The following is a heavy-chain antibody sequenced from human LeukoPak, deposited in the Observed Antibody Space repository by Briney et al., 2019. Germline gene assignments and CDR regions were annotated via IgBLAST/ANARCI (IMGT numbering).Heavy chain of an antibody. Sequence: ASVKVSCKASGYTFTSYYMHWVRQAPEQGLEWMGIINPSGGSTSYAQKFQGRVTMTRDTSTSTVYMELSSLRSEDTAVYYCARTSAVADFDYWGQGALVTVSS. CDR3: ARTSAVADFDY. V-gene: IGHV1-46*01. D-gene: IGHD4-23*01. CDR1: GYTFTSYY. CDR2: INPSGGST. J-gene: IGHJ4*02.